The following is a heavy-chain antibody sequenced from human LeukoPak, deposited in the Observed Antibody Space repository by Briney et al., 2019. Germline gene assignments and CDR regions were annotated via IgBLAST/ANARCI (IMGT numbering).Heavy chain of an antibody. CDR1: GGSISSYY. D-gene: IGHD4-23*01. V-gene: IGHV4-59*08. CDR2: IYYSGST. CDR3: ARHGNDVGGRDY. J-gene: IGHJ4*02. Sequence: PSETLSLTCTVSGGSISSYYWSWIRQPPGKGLEWIGYIYYSGSTNYNPSLKSRVTISVDTSKNQFSLKLSSVTAADTAVYYCARHGNDVGGRDYWGQGTLVTVSS.